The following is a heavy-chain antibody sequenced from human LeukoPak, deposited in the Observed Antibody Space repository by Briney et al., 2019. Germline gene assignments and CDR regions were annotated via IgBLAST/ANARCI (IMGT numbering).Heavy chain of an antibody. J-gene: IGHJ4*02. CDR1: GFTFSSYA. V-gene: IGHV3-30-3*01. CDR3: ARVLTYSGSWYAFWY. CDR2: ISYDGSNN. Sequence: GGSLRLSCAASGFTFSSYAMHWVRQAPGKGLEWVAVISYDGSNNYYADSVKGRFTISRDNSKNTLYLQMNSLRAEDTAVYYCARVLTYSGSWYAFWYWGQGTLVTVSS. D-gene: IGHD6-13*01.